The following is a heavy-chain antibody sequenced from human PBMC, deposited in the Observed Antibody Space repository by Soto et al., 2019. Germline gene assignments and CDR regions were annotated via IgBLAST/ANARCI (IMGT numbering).Heavy chain of an antibody. Sequence: SGFTFSSYGMHWVRQAPGKGLEWVAVISYDGSNKYYADSVKGRFTISRDNSKNTLYLQMNSLRAEDTAVYYCAKSPGMYYYDSSGYYHYDYWGQGTLVTVSS. CDR2: ISYDGSNK. CDR3: AKSPGMYYYDSSGYYHYDY. CDR1: GFTFSSYG. D-gene: IGHD3-22*01. V-gene: IGHV3-30*12. J-gene: IGHJ4*02.